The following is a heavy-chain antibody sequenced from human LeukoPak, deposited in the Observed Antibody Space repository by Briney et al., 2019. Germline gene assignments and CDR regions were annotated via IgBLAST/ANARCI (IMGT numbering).Heavy chain of an antibody. CDR3: ARHLENSGYYYYYGMDV. V-gene: IGHV4-59*08. CDR1: GGSISSYY. CDR2: IYYGGST. Sequence: SETLSLTCTVSGGSISSYYWSWIRQPPGKGLEWIGYIYYGGSTNYNPSLKSRVTISVDTSKNQFSLKLSSVTAADTAVYYCARHLENSGYYYYYGMDVWGQGTTVTVSS. D-gene: IGHD4-23*01. J-gene: IGHJ6*02.